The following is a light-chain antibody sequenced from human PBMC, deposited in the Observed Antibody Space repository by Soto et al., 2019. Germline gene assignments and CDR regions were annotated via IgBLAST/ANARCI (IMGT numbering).Light chain of an antibody. Sequence: AIRMTQSPSSLSASTGDRVTITCRASQGISSYLAWYQQKPGKAPKLLIYAGSTLQSGVPSRFSGSGSGTDFTLTISCLQSEDFATYYCQQYYSYPLTFGQGTKVEIK. CDR2: AGS. CDR1: QGISSY. J-gene: IGKJ1*01. CDR3: QQYYSYPLT. V-gene: IGKV1-8*01.